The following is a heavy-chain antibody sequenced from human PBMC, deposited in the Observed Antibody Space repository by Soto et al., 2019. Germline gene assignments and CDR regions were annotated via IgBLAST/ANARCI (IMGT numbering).Heavy chain of an antibody. CDR2: ISAYNGNT. V-gene: IGHV1-18*01. CDR3: ARDSRIAVAPTMSYYYYYGMDV. D-gene: IGHD6-19*01. Sequence: XAVKVASNASGYPFTSYGIVWGRQAPGQGLEWMGWISAYNGNTNYAQKLQCRVTMTTDTSTSTAYMELRSLRSDDTAVYYCARDSRIAVAPTMSYYYYYGMDVWGQGTTVTVSS. J-gene: IGHJ6*02. CDR1: GYPFTSYG.